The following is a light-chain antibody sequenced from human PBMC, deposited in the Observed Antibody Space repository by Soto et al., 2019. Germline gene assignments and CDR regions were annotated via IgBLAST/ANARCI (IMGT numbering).Light chain of an antibody. CDR1: SSDIGDSNH. V-gene: IGLV2-14*01. J-gene: IGLJ1*01. CDR3: SSYTSSPYV. CDR2: EVS. Sequence: QSVLTQPASVSGPPGQSITISCTGTSSDIGDSNHVSWYQQHPGKAPKLMIYEVSTRPSGVSNRFSGSKSGNTASLSISGLQAEDEANYYCSSYTSSPYVFGTGTKVTVL.